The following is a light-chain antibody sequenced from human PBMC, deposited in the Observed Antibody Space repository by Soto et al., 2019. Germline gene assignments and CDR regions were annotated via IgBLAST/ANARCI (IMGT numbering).Light chain of an antibody. V-gene: IGKV1-5*03. Sequence: DIQMTQSPSTLSASVGDRVTITCRVSQSISTWLAWYQQKPGKAPKLLIYKASSLESGVPSRFSGSGSGTEFTLTISSLQPDDFATYYCQQHNSYPWTFGQGTKVEI. CDR2: KAS. J-gene: IGKJ1*01. CDR3: QQHNSYPWT. CDR1: QSISTW.